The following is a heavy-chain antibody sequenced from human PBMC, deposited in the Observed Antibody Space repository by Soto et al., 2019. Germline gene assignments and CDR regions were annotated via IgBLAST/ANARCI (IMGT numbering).Heavy chain of an antibody. J-gene: IGHJ6*02. D-gene: IGHD3-9*01. CDR3: ARDGKNYDILNGYRYYYYGMDV. CDR2: IYHSGST. V-gene: IGHV4-38-2*02. Sequence: PSETLSLTCAVSGYSISSGYYWGWIRQPPGKGLEWIGSIYHSGSTYYNPSLKSRVTISVDTSKNQFSLKLSSVTAADTAVYYRARDGKNYDILNGYRYYYYGMDVWGQGTTVTVSS. CDR1: GYSISSGYY.